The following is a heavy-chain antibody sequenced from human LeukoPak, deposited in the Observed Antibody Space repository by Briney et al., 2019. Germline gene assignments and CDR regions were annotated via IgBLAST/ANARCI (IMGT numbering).Heavy chain of an antibody. Sequence: AASVKVSCKASGGTLITYTINWVRQAPGQGLEWMGGIIPIFGTANYAQKFQGRITITTDDSTSTAYMELSSLRSEDTAVYYCATYMLRDNWNVHTFDSWGQGTLVTVSS. J-gene: IGHJ4*02. CDR2: IIPIFGTA. CDR3: ATYMLRDNWNVHTFDS. D-gene: IGHD1-1*01. CDR1: GGTLITYT. V-gene: IGHV1-69*05.